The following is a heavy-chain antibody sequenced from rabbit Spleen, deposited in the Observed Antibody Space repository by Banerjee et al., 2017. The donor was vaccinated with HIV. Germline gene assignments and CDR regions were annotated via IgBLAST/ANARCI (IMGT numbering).Heavy chain of an antibody. Sequence: QSLEESGGDLVKPGASLTLTCTASGFSFSSSYYMCWVRQAPGKGLELIACIFDDTAYYASWAKGRFTISKTSSTTVTLKMTSLTAADTATYFCARDPWAISSIGSLWGPGTLVTVS. CDR1: GFSFSSSYY. J-gene: IGHJ4*01. D-gene: IGHD1-1*01. CDR2: IFDDTA. V-gene: IGHV1S40*01. CDR3: ARDPWAISSIGSL.